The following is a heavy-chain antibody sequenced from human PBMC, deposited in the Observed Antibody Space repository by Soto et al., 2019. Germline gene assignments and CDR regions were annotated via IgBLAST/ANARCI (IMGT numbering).Heavy chain of an antibody. V-gene: IGHV1-46*01. CDR2: INPNGVNT. Sequence: ASVKVSCKASGYTFTSYYMHWVRQAPGQGLEWMGVINPNGVNTNYAQKFQGRVTMTRDTSTTTVYLELSSLRSEDTAVYYCVRGRVMITFGVVIVIDYWGQGSPVTSPQ. D-gene: IGHD3-16*02. CDR3: VRGRVMITFGVVIVIDY. CDR1: GYTFTSYY. J-gene: IGHJ4*02.